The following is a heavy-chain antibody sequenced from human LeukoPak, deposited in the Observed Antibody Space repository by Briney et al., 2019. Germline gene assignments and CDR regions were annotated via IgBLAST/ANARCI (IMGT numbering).Heavy chain of an antibody. V-gene: IGHV3-23*01. D-gene: IGHD4-17*01. CDR3: AKDLTYGDGRWQCDS. Sequence: GGSLRLXCGASVFTLSKFAMPWLPQSPGKALECVSGILAGGGNKYYARSVRARFPLPRDNPKDTVYLRMHTLRADDPAVFLCAKDLTYGDGRWQCDSWGQGTRVTVA. J-gene: IGHJ5*01. CDR1: VFTLSKFA. CDR2: ILAGGGNK.